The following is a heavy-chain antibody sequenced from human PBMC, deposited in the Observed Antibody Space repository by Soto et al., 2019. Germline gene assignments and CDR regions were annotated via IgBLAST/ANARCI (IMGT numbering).Heavy chain of an antibody. CDR2: IYWNDDK. J-gene: IGHJ4*02. CDR1: GFSLSTTGVG. V-gene: IGHV2-5*01. Sequence: QITLRESGPTLVKPTQTLTLTCTFSGFSLSTTGVGVGWIRQTPGKALEWLAFIYWNDDKRYNSFLNNRLAITRDTSQNQVVLALTDMAPVDTARYYCVHRVLAGQQIDFWGQGTLVTVSS. D-gene: IGHD3-3*01. CDR3: VHRVLAGQQIDF.